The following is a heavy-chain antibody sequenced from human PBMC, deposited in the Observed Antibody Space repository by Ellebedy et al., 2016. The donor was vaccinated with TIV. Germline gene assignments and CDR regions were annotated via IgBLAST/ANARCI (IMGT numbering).Heavy chain of an antibody. J-gene: IGHJ6*03. V-gene: IGHV3-48*04. CDR2: ISSTSSTI. Sequence: GESLKISCAASGFTFNNYSMNWVRQAPGKGLEWVSYISSTSSTIYYADSVEGRFTISRDNAKNLLYLQMNSLRAEDTAVYYCASKGATDYYYYMDVWGKGATVTVSS. D-gene: IGHD1-26*01. CDR1: GFTFNNYS. CDR3: ASKGATDYYYYMDV.